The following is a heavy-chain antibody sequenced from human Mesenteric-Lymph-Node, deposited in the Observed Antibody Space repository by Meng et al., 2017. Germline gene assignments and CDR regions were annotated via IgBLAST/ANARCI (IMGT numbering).Heavy chain of an antibody. CDR1: GGSISSSNW. Sequence: GSLRLSCAVSGGSISSSNWWSWVRQPPGKGLEWIGEIYHSGSTNYNPSLKSRVTISVDKSKNQFSLKLSSVTAADAAVYHCVRATTVTTYRAYYYGLDVWGQGTTVTVSS. J-gene: IGHJ6*02. V-gene: IGHV4-4*02. D-gene: IGHD4-17*01. CDR2: IYHSGST. CDR3: VRATTVTTYRAYYYGLDV.